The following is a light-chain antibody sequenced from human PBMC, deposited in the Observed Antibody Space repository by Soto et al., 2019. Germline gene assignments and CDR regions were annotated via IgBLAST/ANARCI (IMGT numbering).Light chain of an antibody. V-gene: IGKV1-5*03. J-gene: IGKJ4*02. CDR1: QTISSR. CDR2: KTS. CDR3: QHYDTYSP. Sequence: DIQMTQSPSTLSASVGDRVTITCRASQTISSRLAWYQQKPGKAPKPLIYKTSSLESGVPSRFSGSGSGTEFTLTISSLQPDDLGIYYCQHYDTYSPFGGGTKVEIK.